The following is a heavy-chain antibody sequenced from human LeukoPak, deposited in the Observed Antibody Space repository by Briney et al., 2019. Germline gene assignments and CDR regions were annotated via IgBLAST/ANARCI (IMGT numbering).Heavy chain of an antibody. CDR1: GYTLTELS. CDR3: ATWGFWSGYQPFDS. CDR2: FDPGDGET. D-gene: IGHD3-3*01. J-gene: IGHJ4*02. Sequence: ASVKVSCKVSGYTLTELSMHWVRQAPGKGLEWMGGFDPGDGETIYAQKFQGRVTMTEDTSTDTAYMELSSLRSEDTAVYFCATWGFWSGYQPFDSWGQGTLVTVSS. V-gene: IGHV1-24*01.